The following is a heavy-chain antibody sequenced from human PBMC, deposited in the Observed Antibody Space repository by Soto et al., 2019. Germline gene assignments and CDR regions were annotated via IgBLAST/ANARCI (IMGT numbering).Heavy chain of an antibody. Sequence: GESLKISCKGSGYSFTSYWIGWVRQMPGKGLERMGIIYPGDSDTRYSPSFRGQVTISADKSITTTYLQWSSLKASDTAIYYCARLFDTSGWYDYWGQGTLVTVSS. CDR1: GYSFTSYW. CDR2: IYPGDSDT. V-gene: IGHV5-51*01. CDR3: ARLFDTSGWYDY. D-gene: IGHD6-19*01. J-gene: IGHJ4*02.